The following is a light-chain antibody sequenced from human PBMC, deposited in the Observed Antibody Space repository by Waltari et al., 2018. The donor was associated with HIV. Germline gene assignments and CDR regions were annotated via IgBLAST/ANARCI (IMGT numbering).Light chain of an antibody. Sequence: DIVLTQSPDSLAVSLGGKATINCKSSQSLLRSSNNFNYLAWYQKKPRQPPRLLIPWASSRESGVPDRFSGSGSGTDFTLTISNLQAEDVAIYYCQQYSSVPVTFGGGTEVEIK. CDR1: QSLLRSSNNFNY. V-gene: IGKV4-1*01. CDR3: QQYSSVPVT. CDR2: WAS. J-gene: IGKJ4*01.